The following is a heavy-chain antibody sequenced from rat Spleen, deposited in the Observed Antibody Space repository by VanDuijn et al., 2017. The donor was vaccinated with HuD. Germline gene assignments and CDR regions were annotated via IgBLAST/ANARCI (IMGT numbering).Heavy chain of an antibody. V-gene: IGHV5-27*01. J-gene: IGHJ4*01. CDR2: ISPSGGTT. Sequence: EVQLVESGGGLVQPGRSLKLSCAASGFTFNNYYMVWVRQAPTKGLEWVAYISPSGGTTYYRDSVKGRFTISRDNEKITLYLQMDSLRSEDTATYYCATDYFGGYVLDAWGQGTSVTVSS. CDR1: GFTFNNYY. D-gene: IGHD1-11*01. CDR3: ATDYFGGYVLDA.